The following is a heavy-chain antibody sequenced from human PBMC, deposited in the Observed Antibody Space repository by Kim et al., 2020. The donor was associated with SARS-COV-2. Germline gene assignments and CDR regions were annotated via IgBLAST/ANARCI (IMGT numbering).Heavy chain of an antibody. CDR3: ARRNAFDI. CDR2: SGST. V-gene: IGHV4-59*08. Sequence: SGSTNYHPALKSRVTISVSTSKNQFSLRLSSVTAADTAVYYCARRNAFDIWGQGTMVTVSS. J-gene: IGHJ3*02.